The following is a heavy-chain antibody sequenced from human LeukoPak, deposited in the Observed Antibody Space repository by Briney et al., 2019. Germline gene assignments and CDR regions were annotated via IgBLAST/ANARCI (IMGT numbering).Heavy chain of an antibody. Sequence: SETLSLTCTVSGGSISSYYWSWIRQPPGKGVEWSGYIYYSGSTNYNPSPTSRVPISVDTSKNQFSLKLSSVTAADTAVYYCARTPGASLAYYFDYWGQGTLVTVSS. CDR1: GGSISSYY. CDR3: ARTPGASLAYYFDY. D-gene: IGHD7-27*01. CDR2: IYYSGST. J-gene: IGHJ4*02. V-gene: IGHV4-59*01.